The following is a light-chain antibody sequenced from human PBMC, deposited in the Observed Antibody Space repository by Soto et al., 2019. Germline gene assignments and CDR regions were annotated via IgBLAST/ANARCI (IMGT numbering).Light chain of an antibody. Sequence: DIQMTQSPPSLSASVGDKITITCRANQGIGNYLAWYHQRPGEVPKLLIYAASTLESGVSSRFSGSGSGTQFTLTSDSLQPDDTGTYYCQTRDSAPRTFGRGTNVEI. J-gene: IGKJ1*01. CDR1: QGIGNY. CDR3: QTRDSAPRT. V-gene: IGKV1-27*01. CDR2: AAS.